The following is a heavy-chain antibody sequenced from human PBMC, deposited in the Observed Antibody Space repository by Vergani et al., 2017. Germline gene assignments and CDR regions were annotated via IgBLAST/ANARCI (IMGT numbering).Heavy chain of an antibody. CDR2: IYTSGST. Sequence: QVQLQESGPGLVKPSQTLSLTCTVSGGSISSGSYYWSWIRQPAGKGLEWIGRIYTSGSTNYNPSLKSRVTMSVDTSRNQFSLKLSSVTAADTAVYYCARGNPGARCLDYWGQGTLVTVSS. V-gene: IGHV4-61*02. D-gene: IGHD1-26*01. J-gene: IGHJ4*02. CDR3: ARGNPGARCLDY. CDR1: GGSISSGSYY.